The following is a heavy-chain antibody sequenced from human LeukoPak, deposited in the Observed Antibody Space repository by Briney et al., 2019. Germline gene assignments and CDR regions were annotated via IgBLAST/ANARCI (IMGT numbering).Heavy chain of an antibody. Sequence: SVKVSCKASGGTFSSYAISWVRQAPGQGLEWMGRIIPIFGIANYAQKFQGRVTITADKTTSTAYMELSSLRSEDTAVYYCARDQLDTAMVTSRGSNNWFDPWGQGTLVTVSS. V-gene: IGHV1-69*04. J-gene: IGHJ5*02. CDR3: ARDQLDTAMVTSRGSNNWFDP. D-gene: IGHD5-18*01. CDR1: GGTFSSYA. CDR2: IIPIFGIA.